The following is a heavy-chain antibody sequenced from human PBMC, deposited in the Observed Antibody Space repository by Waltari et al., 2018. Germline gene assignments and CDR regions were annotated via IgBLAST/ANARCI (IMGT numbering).Heavy chain of an antibody. J-gene: IGHJ4*02. CDR3: ASLSTTYYHPFDY. Sequence: QLQLQESGPGLVKPSETLSLTCTVSGSSISTGSYYWGWIRQPPGKGLEWIGNIYYSGGTEYNPALRSRVTISVDTSRYQFSLMLSSVTAADTAVYYCASLSTTYYHPFDYWGQGALVTVSS. CDR2: IYYSGGT. D-gene: IGHD3-10*01. CDR1: GSSISTGSYY. V-gene: IGHV4-39*01.